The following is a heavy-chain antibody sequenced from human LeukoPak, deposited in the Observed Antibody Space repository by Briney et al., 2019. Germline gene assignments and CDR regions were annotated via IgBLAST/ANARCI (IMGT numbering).Heavy chain of an antibody. Sequence: PETLSLTCTVSGGSISSYYWSWIRQPPGKGLEWIGYIYYSGSTNYNPSLKSRVTISVDTSKNQFSLKLSSVTAADTAVYYCARDGTNSGYDFVSAGGFDYWGQGTLVTVSS. CDR1: GGSISSYY. D-gene: IGHD5-12*01. CDR2: IYYSGST. V-gene: IGHV4-59*01. J-gene: IGHJ4*02. CDR3: ARDGTNSGYDFVSAGGFDY.